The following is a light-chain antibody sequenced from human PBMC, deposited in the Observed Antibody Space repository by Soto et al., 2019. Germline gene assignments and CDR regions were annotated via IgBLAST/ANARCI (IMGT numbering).Light chain of an antibody. CDR3: SSYASGTSLI. Sequence: QSALTQPASVSGSPGQSITISCAGTSSDVGGYDYVSWYQQHPGKAPKLMIYEVTNRPSGVSNRFSGSKSGNTASLTISGLQAEDEADYYCSSYASGTSLIFXTGTKVTVL. CDR1: SSDVGGYDY. V-gene: IGLV2-14*01. J-gene: IGLJ1*01. CDR2: EVT.